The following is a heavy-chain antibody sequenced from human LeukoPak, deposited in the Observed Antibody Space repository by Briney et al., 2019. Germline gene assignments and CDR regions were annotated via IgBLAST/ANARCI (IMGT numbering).Heavy chain of an antibody. Sequence: PPETVSLTCSVSGGSISSLYWSWIRQPPGKGLEWIGYIYYTGSTNYNPSLKSRVTMFVDMSKNQFTLRLSSVTAADTAVYYCARHRAYSSSSPFDYWGQGTLVTVSS. CDR1: GGSISSLY. CDR2: IYYTGST. CDR3: ARHRAYSSSSPFDY. D-gene: IGHD6-6*01. J-gene: IGHJ4*02. V-gene: IGHV4-59*08.